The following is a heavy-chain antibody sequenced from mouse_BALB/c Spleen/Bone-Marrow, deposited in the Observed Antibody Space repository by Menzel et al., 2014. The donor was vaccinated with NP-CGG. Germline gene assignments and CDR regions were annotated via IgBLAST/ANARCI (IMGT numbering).Heavy chain of an antibody. J-gene: IGHJ4*01. D-gene: IGHD2-1*01. CDR3: TRDGKGNYDYAMDY. CDR1: GFTFSSYT. CDR2: ISSGGSYT. Sequence: EVQRVESGGGLVKPGGSLKLSCAASGFTFSSYTMSWVRLTPEKRLEWVATISSGGSYTYYPDSVKGRFTISRDNAKNTLYLQMSSLKSEDTAMYYCTRDGKGNYDYAMDYWGQGTSVAVSS. V-gene: IGHV5-6-4*01.